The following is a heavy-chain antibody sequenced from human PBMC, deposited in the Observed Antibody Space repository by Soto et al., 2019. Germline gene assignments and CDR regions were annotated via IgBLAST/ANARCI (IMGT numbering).Heavy chain of an antibody. D-gene: IGHD3-10*01. J-gene: IGHJ5*02. Sequence: SETLSLTCAVSGGSISSGGYSWNWIRQPPGKGPEWIGTFYYSGSTYYNPSLKSRVTISVDTTKNQFFLKLNSVTAADTAVYYCARHVYYYGSGPNWFDPWGQGTLVTVSS. CDR2: FYYSGST. V-gene: IGHV4-30-2*03. CDR1: GGSISSGGYS. CDR3: ARHVYYYGSGPNWFDP.